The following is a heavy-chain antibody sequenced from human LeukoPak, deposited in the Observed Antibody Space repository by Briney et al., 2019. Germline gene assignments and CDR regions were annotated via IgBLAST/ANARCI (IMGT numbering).Heavy chain of an antibody. CDR2: MFYSGST. Sequence: SETLSLTCTISGDSISSYYWSWIRQPPGKGLEWIGYMFYSGSTKHNPSLKSRVTMSVDTSKNQFSLKLSSVTAADTAVYFCARDYYGLGKGWFDPWGQGTLVTVSS. CDR1: GDSISSYY. V-gene: IGHV4-59*01. CDR3: ARDYYGLGKGWFDP. D-gene: IGHD3-10*01. J-gene: IGHJ5*02.